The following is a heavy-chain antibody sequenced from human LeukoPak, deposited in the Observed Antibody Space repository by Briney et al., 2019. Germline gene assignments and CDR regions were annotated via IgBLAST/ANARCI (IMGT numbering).Heavy chain of an antibody. CDR3: ARGLALSGRYSHFDY. CDR2: ISYDGSNK. D-gene: IGHD1-26*01. J-gene: IGHJ4*02. CDR1: GFTFSSYA. Sequence: GGSLRLSCAASGFTFSSYAMHWVRQAPGKGLEWVAVISYDGSNKYYADTLKGRFTISRDNSKNTLYLQMNSLRASDTAVYYCARGLALSGRYSHFDYWGQGTLVTAAS. V-gene: IGHV3-30*04.